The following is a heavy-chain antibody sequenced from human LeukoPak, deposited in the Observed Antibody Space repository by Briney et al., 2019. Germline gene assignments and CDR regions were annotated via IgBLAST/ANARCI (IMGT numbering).Heavy chain of an antibody. V-gene: IGHV5-51*01. CDR3: ARQVLVELATISGSRNNYYFDY. D-gene: IGHD5-24*01. J-gene: IGHJ4*02. CDR1: GYSFTNYW. Sequence: GESLKISCKGSGYSFTNYWIGWVRQMPGKGLEWMGIIYPGDSDTRYSPSFQGQVTISVDKSISTAYLQWSSLKASDTAVYYCARQVLVELATISGSRNNYYFDYWGQGTLVTVSS. CDR2: IYPGDSDT.